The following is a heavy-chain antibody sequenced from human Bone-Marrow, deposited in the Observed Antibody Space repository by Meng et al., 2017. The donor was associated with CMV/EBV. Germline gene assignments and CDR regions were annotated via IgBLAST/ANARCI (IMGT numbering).Heavy chain of an antibody. D-gene: IGHD2-15*01. CDR3: AKGYCSGGSCLGYFDY. V-gene: IGHV1-69*05. CDR2: IIPIFGTA. J-gene: IGHJ4*02. CDR1: GGTFSSYA. Sequence: GGTFSSYAISWVRQAPGQGLEWMGGIIPIFGTANYAQKFQGRVTMTRDTSISTAYMELSRLRSDDTAVYYCAKGYCSGGSCLGYFDYWGQGTLVTVSS.